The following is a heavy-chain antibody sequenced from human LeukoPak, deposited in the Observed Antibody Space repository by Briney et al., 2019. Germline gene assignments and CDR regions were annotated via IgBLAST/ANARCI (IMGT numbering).Heavy chain of an antibody. CDR3: AKDPIRGVRPYYFSS. CDR1: GFTFSSYG. D-gene: IGHD3-10*01. CDR2: IHYDGSNK. V-gene: IGHV3-30*02. J-gene: IGHJ4*02. Sequence: GGSLRLSCAASGFTFSSYGMQWVRQAPGKGLEWVAFIHYDGSNKYYANSVKGRFTISGDNSKNTLYLHMNSLRAEDTAVYYCAKDPIRGVRPYYFSSWGQGTLVTVSS.